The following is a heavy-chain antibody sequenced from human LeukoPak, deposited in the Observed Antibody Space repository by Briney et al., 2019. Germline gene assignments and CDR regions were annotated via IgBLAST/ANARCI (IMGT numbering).Heavy chain of an antibody. CDR3: AKDGAWLRFDD. J-gene: IGHJ4*02. D-gene: IGHD5-12*01. Sequence: GGSLRLSCAASGFTFSSYGMHWVRQAPGKGLEWVAVISYDGSNKYYADSVKGRFTISRDDSKNTLYPQMNNLRAEDTAVYYCAKDGAWLRFDDWGQGILVTVSS. CDR2: ISYDGSNK. CDR1: GFTFSSYG. V-gene: IGHV3-30*18.